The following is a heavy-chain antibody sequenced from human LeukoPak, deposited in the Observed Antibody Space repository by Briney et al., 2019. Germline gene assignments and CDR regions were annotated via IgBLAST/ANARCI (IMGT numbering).Heavy chain of an antibody. Sequence: PSQTLSLTCTVSGGSISSDPYYWSWIRQHPGKGLEWIGDIYYGGSTYYNPSLKSRVTMSVDTSKNQFFLKLSSVTAEDTAVYYCARQVRSGNYCDSWGQGTLVTVSS. CDR2: IYYGGST. CDR1: GGSISSDPYY. CDR3: ARQVRSGNYCDS. V-gene: IGHV4-31*03. D-gene: IGHD1-26*01. J-gene: IGHJ4*02.